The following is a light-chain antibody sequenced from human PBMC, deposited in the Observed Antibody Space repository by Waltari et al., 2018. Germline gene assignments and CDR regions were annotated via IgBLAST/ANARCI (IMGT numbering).Light chain of an antibody. J-gene: IGLJ1*01. CDR2: DVS. CDR3: CSYAGSYTYV. V-gene: IGLV2-11*01. CDR1: SSDFGGYDY. Sequence: QSALTQPRSVSGSPGLSVTVSCTGTSSDFGGYDYVSWYQQHPGTAPKLMIYDVSTRPSGVPDRFSGSKSGNTASLTISGLQAEDEADYYCCSYAGSYTYVFGTGTKVTVL.